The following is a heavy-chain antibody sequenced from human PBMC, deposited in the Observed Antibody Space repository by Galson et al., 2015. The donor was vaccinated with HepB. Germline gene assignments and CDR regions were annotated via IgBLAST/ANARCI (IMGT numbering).Heavy chain of an antibody. V-gene: IGHV3-30*02. CDR1: GFTFSNYG. Sequence: SLRLSCAASGFTFSNYGTHWVRQAPGKGLEWVAYIRYDGSVKYYGDSVKGRFAISRDNSENTLYLQMNSLRAEDTAVYYCARNTPSSGYHGLHYGGQGTLVTVSS. CDR3: ARNTPSSGYHGLHY. CDR2: IRYDGSVK. D-gene: IGHD5-12*01. J-gene: IGHJ4*02.